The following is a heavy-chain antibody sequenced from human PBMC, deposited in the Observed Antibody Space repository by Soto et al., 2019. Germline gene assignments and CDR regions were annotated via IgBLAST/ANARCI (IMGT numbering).Heavy chain of an antibody. V-gene: IGHV4-39*01. J-gene: IGHJ6*02. CDR2: IYYSGST. Sequence: PSETLSLTCTVSGVSISSSSYYWGWIRQPPGKGLEWIGSIYYSGSTYYNPSLKSRVTISVDTSKNQFSLKLSSVTAADTAVYYCARQRVDTAMVSKGRIDNYHYYGMDVWGQGTMVTVSS. D-gene: IGHD5-18*01. CDR3: ARQRVDTAMVSKGRIDNYHYYGMDV. CDR1: GVSISSSSYY.